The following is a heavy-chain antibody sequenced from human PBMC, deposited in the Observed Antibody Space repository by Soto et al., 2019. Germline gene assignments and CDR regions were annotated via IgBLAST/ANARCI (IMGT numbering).Heavy chain of an antibody. CDR3: ARGSSGYISSWYYFDY. CDR1: GFTFTDYA. Sequence: LRLSCAASGFTFTDYALSWVRQAPGKGLEWVATISGIGGSTYLADSVKGRLSISRDNSKNTVSLLMNSLRAEDTAVYFCARGSSGYISSWYYFDYWGRGTLVTVS. J-gene: IGHJ4*02. CDR2: ISGIGGST. V-gene: IGHV3-23*01. D-gene: IGHD6-13*01.